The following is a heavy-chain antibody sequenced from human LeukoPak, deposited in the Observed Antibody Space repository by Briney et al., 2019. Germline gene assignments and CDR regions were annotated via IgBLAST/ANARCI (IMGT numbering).Heavy chain of an antibody. Sequence: SETLSLTCAVSGYSISSGYYWGWIRQPPGKGLEWIGSFYHSGNSYYNPSLKSRVSMSVDTSKNQFSLNLSSVTAADTALYYCARHDFYSNYPHNWFDPWGQGTLVTVSS. D-gene: IGHD4-11*01. J-gene: IGHJ5*02. CDR2: FYHSGNS. V-gene: IGHV4-38-2*01. CDR3: ARHDFYSNYPHNWFDP. CDR1: GYSISSGYY.